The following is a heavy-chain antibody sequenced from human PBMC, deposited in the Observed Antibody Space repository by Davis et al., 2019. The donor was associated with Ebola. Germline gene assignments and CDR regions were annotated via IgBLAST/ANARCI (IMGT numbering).Heavy chain of an antibody. Sequence: SETLSLTCAVYGGSFSGYYWSWIRQPPGKGLEWIGYIYYSGSTNYNPSLKSRVTISVDTSKNQFSLKLSSVTAADTAVYYCVGNIDYWGQGTLVTVSS. CDR1: GGSFSGYY. CDR2: IYYSGST. J-gene: IGHJ4*02. CDR3: VGNIDY. V-gene: IGHV4-59*01.